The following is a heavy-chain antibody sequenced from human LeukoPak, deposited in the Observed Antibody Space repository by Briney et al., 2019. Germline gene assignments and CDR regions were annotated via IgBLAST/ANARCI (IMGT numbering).Heavy chain of an antibody. CDR1: GFTFSTYS. Sequence: GGSLRLSCAASGFTFSTYSMNWVRQAPGKGLEWVSYISSGSSTIYYADSVKGRFTISRDNAKNSLYLQMNSLRAEDTAVYYCANSAGGSGYYLPLDYWGQGILVTVSS. CDR3: ANSAGGSGYYLPLDY. V-gene: IGHV3-48*01. D-gene: IGHD3-22*01. CDR2: ISSGSSTI. J-gene: IGHJ4*02.